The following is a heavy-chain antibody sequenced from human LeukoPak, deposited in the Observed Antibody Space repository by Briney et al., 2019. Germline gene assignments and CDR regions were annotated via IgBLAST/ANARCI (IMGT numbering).Heavy chain of an antibody. Sequence: SCKASGYTFTSYYMHWVRQAPGKGLEWVAIISYDGSNKHYENSVKGRFTISRDNSKNTLFLQMNSLKAEDTAIYFCAKSPWYSSAWYRGGLDVWGQGATVTVAS. V-gene: IGHV3-30-3*02. CDR1: GYTFTSYY. CDR2: ISYDGSNK. CDR3: AKSPWYSSAWYRGGLDV. D-gene: IGHD6-19*01. J-gene: IGHJ6*02.